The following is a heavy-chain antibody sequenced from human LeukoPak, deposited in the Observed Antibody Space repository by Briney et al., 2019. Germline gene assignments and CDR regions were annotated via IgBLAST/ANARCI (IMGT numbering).Heavy chain of an antibody. V-gene: IGHV1-18*01. CDR1: GYTFTSYG. J-gene: IGHJ5*02. CDR3: ARATIPYGLRSERWFDP. Sequence: GTSVKVSCKASGYTFTSYGISWVRQAPGQGLEWMGWISAYNGNTNYAQKLQGRVTMTTDTSTSTAYMELRSLRSDDTAVYYCARATIPYGLRSERWFDPWGQGTLVTVSS. D-gene: IGHD2-2*02. CDR2: ISAYNGNT.